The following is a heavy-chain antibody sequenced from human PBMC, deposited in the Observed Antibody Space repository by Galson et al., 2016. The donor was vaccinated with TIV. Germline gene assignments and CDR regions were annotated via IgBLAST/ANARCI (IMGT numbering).Heavy chain of an antibody. CDR3: ARRGVGYNSGPRGYYYYFYMDV. Sequence: ETLSLTCGVSGGFFSDYYWSWIRQSPGKGLEWIGEITHSGSTHCNPSLKTRLTISVDVAKSQFFLELKSVTAADTAVYYCARRGVGYNSGPRGYYYYFYMDVWGKGTTVAVSS. CDR2: ITHSGST. CDR1: GGFFSDYY. V-gene: IGHV4-34*01. D-gene: IGHD1-20*01. J-gene: IGHJ6*03.